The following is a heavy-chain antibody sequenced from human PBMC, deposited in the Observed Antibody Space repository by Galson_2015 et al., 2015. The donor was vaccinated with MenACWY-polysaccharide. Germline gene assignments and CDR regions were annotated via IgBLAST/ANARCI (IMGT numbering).Heavy chain of an antibody. J-gene: IGHJ4*02. V-gene: IGHV3-49*03. CDR3: TRDRPIDY. CDR2: IRCKASGETT. Sequence: SLRLSCAASGFTFGDYAMAWFRQAPGKGLEWVGFIRCKASGETTGYAASVKGRFTISRDDSKSTAYLQMNSLQTEDTGIYYCTRDRPIDYSGPGTLFTVSS. CDR1: GFTFGDYA.